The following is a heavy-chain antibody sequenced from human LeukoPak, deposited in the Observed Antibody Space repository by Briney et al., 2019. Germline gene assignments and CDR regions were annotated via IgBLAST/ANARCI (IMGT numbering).Heavy chain of an antibody. J-gene: IGHJ6*03. Sequence: SVKVSCEASGGTFSRYAISGVRHAPGQRLEWGGGLIPSFGTANYAQKFQGRVTITTDESTSAAYMELSSLRSEDTAVYYCARTGDYAGSSYYYYMDVWGKGTTVTVSS. CDR2: LIPSFGTA. CDR3: ARTGDYAGSSYYYYMDV. CDR1: GGTFSRYA. V-gene: IGHV1-69*05. D-gene: IGHD4-17*01.